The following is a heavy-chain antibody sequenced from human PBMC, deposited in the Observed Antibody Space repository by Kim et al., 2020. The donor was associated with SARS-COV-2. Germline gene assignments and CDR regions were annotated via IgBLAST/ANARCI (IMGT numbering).Heavy chain of an antibody. J-gene: IGHJ5*02. CDR2: SSGSTI. Sequence: SSGSTIYYADSVKGRFTISRDNAKNSLYLQMNSLRAEDTAVYYCGVSLGPWGQGTLVTVSS. V-gene: IGHV3-48*03. CDR3: GVSLGP.